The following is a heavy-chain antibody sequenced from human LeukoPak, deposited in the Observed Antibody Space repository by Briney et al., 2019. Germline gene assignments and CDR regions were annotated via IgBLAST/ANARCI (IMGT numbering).Heavy chain of an antibody. J-gene: IGHJ3*02. D-gene: IGHD3-3*01. V-gene: IGHV3-9*01. CDR3: AKDTGSPADAITMEDNAFDI. CDR2: ISWSSGII. CDR1: GFIFDDHG. Sequence: GGSLRLSCAASGFIFDDHGMHWVRQAPGKGLEWVSGISWSSGIIGYADSVKGRFTISRDNAKNSLDLQMESLRAEDTAVYCCAKDTGSPADAITMEDNAFDIWGQGTMVTVSS.